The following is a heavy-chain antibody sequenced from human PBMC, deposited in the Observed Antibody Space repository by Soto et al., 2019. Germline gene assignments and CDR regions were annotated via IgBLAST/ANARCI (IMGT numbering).Heavy chain of an antibody. V-gene: IGHV3-15*07. Sequence: EVQLVESGGGLVKPGGSLRLSCVGSGFTLSNVWMNWVRQAPGKGLEWVGRIKSKTDGGTIDYAAPVKGRFTISKDDSTCTLYLQMNSLKTEDTAVYYCTTWARQGSWGQGTLVTVSS. CDR2: IKSKTDGGTI. D-gene: IGHD2-15*01. CDR1: GFTLSNVW. CDR3: TTWARQGS. J-gene: IGHJ4*02.